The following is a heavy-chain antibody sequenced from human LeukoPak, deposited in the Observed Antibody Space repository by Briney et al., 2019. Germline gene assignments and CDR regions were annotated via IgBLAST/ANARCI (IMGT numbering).Heavy chain of an antibody. CDR3: AYGDYEYYGMDV. CDR2: INHSGST. V-gene: IGHV4-34*01. Sequence: SETLSLTCAVYGGSFSGYYWSWIRQPPGKGLEWIGEINHSGSTNYNPSLKSRVTISVDTSKNQFSLKLSSVTAADTAVYYCAYGDYEYYGMDVWGQGTTVTVSS. J-gene: IGHJ6*02. CDR1: GGSFSGYY. D-gene: IGHD4-17*01.